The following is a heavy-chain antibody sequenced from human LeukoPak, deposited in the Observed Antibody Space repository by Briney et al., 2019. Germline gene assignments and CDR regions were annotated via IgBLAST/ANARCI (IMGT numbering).Heavy chain of an antibody. CDR3: ASIPTFDI. CDR1: GYTFTGCY. V-gene: IGHV1-2*02. Sequence: GASVKASCKASGYTFTGCYMHWVRQAPGQEVQWMGWINHNSGGTNYAQKFQGRVTMTRDTSISTAYMELSRLRSDDTAVYYCASIPTFDIWGQGTMVTVSS. CDR2: INHNSGGT. J-gene: IGHJ3*02.